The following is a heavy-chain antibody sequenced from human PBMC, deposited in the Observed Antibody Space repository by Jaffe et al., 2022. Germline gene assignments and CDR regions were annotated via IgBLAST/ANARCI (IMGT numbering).Heavy chain of an antibody. CDR1: GFTFSSYS. CDR2: ISSSSSYI. D-gene: IGHD2-2*01. Sequence: EVQLVESGGGLVKPGGSLRLSCAASGFTFSSYSMNWVRQAPGKGLEWVSSISSSSSYIYYADSVKGRFTISRDNAKNSLYLQMNSLRAEDTAVYYCARDPQYCSSIAVGCWNWGQGTLVTVSS. V-gene: IGHV3-21*01. J-gene: IGHJ4*02. CDR3: ARDPQYCSSIAVGCWN.